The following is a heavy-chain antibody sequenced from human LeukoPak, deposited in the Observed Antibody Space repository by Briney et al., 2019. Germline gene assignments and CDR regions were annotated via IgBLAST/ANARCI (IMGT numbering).Heavy chain of an antibody. D-gene: IGHD6-19*01. CDR3: ARDDIAVAGTDY. V-gene: IGHV3-53*01. CDR1: GLTVSSNY. J-gene: IGHJ4*02. Sequence: GGSLRLSCAASGLTVSSNYMSWVRQAPGKGREWVSVIYSDGSTYYADSVKGRFTISRDNSKNTLYLQMNSLRVEDTAVYYCARDDIAVAGTDYWGQGTLVTVSS. CDR2: IYSDGST.